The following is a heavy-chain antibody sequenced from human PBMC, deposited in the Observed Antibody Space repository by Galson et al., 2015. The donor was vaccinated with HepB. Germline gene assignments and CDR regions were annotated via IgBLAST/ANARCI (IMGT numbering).Heavy chain of an antibody. Sequence: SVKVSCKAFGYTFINYAMHWVRQAPGQRLEWMGWINAGNGNTKYSQKLQGRVTISRDTFASIVYMELRNLRSEDTALYYCARDWAYSGSNYVVDAFDIWGQGTMVTVSS. J-gene: IGHJ3*02. CDR1: GYTFINYA. CDR3: ARDWAYSGSNYVVDAFDI. D-gene: IGHD1-26*01. CDR2: INAGNGNT. V-gene: IGHV1-3*01.